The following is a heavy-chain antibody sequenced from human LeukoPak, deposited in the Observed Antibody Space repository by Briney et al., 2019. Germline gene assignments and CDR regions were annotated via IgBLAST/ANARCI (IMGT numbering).Heavy chain of an antibody. V-gene: IGHV3-21*01. CDR2: ISSSSSYI. CDR1: GFTFSSYS. D-gene: IGHD3-3*01. J-gene: IGHJ4*02. CDR3: ARAPYYDFWSGYYVSSFDY. Sequence: PGGSLRLSCAASGFTFSSYSMNWVRQAPGKGLEWVSSISSSSSYIYYADSVKGRFTISRDNAKNSLYLQMNSLRAEDTAVYYCARAPYYDFWSGYYVSSFDYWGQGTLATVSS.